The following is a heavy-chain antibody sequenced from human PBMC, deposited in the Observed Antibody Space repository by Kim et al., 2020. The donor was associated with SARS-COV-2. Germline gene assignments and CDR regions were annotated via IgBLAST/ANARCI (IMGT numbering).Heavy chain of an antibody. Sequence: GGSLRLSCAASGFTVSSNYMSWVRQAPGKGLEWVSVIYSGGSTYYADSVKGRFTISRDNSKNTLYLQMNSLRAEDTAVYYCARGIYDILGTYYFDYWGQGTLVTVSS. CDR2: IYSGGST. CDR3: ARGIYDILGTYYFDY. D-gene: IGHD3-9*01. J-gene: IGHJ4*02. CDR1: GFTVSSNY. V-gene: IGHV3-53*01.